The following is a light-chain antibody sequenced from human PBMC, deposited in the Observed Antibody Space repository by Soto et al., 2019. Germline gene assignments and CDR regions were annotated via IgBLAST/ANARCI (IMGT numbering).Light chain of an antibody. J-gene: IGKJ5*01. CDR3: QPYSNLIT. CDR1: QSVSSS. V-gene: IGKV3-20*01. Sequence: SGLTQSPGTLSLSPGERATLSCRASQSVSSSLAWYQQKPGQAPRLLIYGASSRATGIPDRFSGSGSGPDFTLTISSLQPEDFATYYCQPYSNLITFGQGTRLEIK. CDR2: GAS.